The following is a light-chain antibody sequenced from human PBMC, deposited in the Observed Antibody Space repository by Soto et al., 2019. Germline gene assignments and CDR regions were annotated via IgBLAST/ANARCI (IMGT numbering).Light chain of an antibody. V-gene: IGKV1-39*01. CDR3: QQSYSTTRT. CDR2: DAS. Sequence: DIQMTQSPSSLSASVGDRVTITCRESQRISTYLNWYQQKRGKAPKIXIYDASNLQSGVPSRFSGGGSGTDFTLTISSLQPEDFETYDCQQSYSTTRTFGQGTKVDI. J-gene: IGKJ1*01. CDR1: QRISTY.